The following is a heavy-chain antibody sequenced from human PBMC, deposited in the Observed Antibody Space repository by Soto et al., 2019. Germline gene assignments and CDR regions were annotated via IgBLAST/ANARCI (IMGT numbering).Heavy chain of an antibody. CDR3: ATKDDHKDDQPYYYGMDV. J-gene: IGHJ6*02. CDR2: ISVFNGDT. Sequence: QVQLLQSGGEVKTPGASVKVSCKALGYTSSSYGINWVRQAPGQGLEWMGWISVFNGDTKYAQKFQGRVAITKDPCTSTAHMELRSLRSDDAAVYFCATKDDHKDDQPYYYGMDVWGQGTTVAVSS. CDR1: GYTSSSYG. V-gene: IGHV1-18*01. D-gene: IGHD3-16*01.